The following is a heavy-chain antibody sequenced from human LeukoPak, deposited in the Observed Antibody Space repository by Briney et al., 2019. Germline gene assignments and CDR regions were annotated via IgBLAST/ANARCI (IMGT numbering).Heavy chain of an antibody. CDR2: INHSGST. CDR1: GGSFSGYY. J-gene: IGHJ4*02. CDR3: ARSARGWFWPYYFDY. Sequence: SETLSLTCAVYGGSFSGYYWSWIRQPPGKGLEWIGEINHSGSTNYNPSLKSRVTISVDTSKNQFSLKLSSVTAADTAVYYCARSARGWFWPYYFDYWGQGTLVTVSS. V-gene: IGHV4-34*01. D-gene: IGHD2-15*01.